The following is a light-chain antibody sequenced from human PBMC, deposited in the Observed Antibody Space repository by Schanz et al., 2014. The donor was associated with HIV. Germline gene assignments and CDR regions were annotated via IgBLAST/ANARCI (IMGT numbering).Light chain of an antibody. CDR1: SIDVGGYDY. CDR3: SSHAGRSSFVV. V-gene: IGLV2-14*03. Sequence: QSALTQPASLSGSPGQSITISCTGTSIDVGGYDYVSWYQKHPDKAPRLIIYDVSNRPSGVSSRFSGSKSGNTASLTISGLQAEDEADYYCSSHAGRSSFVVFGGGTKLTVL. J-gene: IGLJ2*01. CDR2: DVS.